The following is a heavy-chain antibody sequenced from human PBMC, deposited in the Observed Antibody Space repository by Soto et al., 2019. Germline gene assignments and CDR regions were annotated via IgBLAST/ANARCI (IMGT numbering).Heavy chain of an antibody. J-gene: IGHJ3*02. V-gene: IGHV3-33*01. Sequence: QVQLVESGGGVVQPGRSLRLSCAASGFTFSSYGMHWVRQAPGKGLEWVAVIWYDGSNKYYADSVKGRFTISRDNSKNTLYLQMNSLRAEDTAVYYCARGHCSGDSCYPDAFDIWGQGTMVTVSS. CDR2: IWYDGSNK. CDR3: ARGHCSGDSCYPDAFDI. CDR1: GFTFSSYG. D-gene: IGHD2-15*01.